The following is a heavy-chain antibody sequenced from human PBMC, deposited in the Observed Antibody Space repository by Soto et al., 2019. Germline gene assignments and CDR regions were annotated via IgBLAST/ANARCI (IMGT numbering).Heavy chain of an antibody. CDR2: ISAYNGNT. J-gene: IGHJ4*02. D-gene: IGHD3-10*01. CDR3: AREGRITMVRGVDFDY. Sequence: ASVQVSCKASGYTFTSYAMHWVRQAPGQRLEWMGWISAYNGNTNYAQKLQGRVTMTTDTSTSTAYMELRSLRSDDTAVYYCAREGRITMVRGVDFDYWGQGTLVTVSS. CDR1: GYTFTSYA. V-gene: IGHV1-18*01.